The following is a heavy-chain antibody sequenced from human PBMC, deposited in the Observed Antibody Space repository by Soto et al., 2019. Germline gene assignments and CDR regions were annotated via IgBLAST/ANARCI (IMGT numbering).Heavy chain of an antibody. J-gene: IGHJ4*02. Sequence: QVQLQESGPGLVKPSGTLSLTCAVSSGSISSSNWWSWVRQPPGKGLEWIGEIYHSGSTNYNPSLKSRVTISVDKSKNQFSLKLSSVTAADTAVYYCARDREQYSSGWYGRAIGYWGQGTLVTVSS. D-gene: IGHD6-19*01. CDR1: SGSISSSNW. V-gene: IGHV4-4*02. CDR3: ARDREQYSSGWYGRAIGY. CDR2: IYHSGST.